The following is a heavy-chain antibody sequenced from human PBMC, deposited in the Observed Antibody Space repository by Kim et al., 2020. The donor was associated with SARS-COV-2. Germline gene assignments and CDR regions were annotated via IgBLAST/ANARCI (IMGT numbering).Heavy chain of an antibody. CDR2: IIPIFGTA. D-gene: IGHD3-10*01. J-gene: IGHJ5*02. CDR1: GGTFSSYA. CDR3: ALNTRRVVQGVITDAWIDP. V-gene: IGHV1-69*13. Sequence: SVKVSCKASGGTFSSYAVSWVRQAHGQGLEWMGGIIPIFGTANYAQKFQGRVTITADESTSTAYMELSSLRSEDTAVYYCALNTRRVVQGVITDAWIDPWGQGTLVTVSS.